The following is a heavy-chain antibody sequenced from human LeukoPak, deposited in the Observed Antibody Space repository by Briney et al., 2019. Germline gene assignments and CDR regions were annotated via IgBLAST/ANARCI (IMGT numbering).Heavy chain of an antibody. CDR3: AGVLRYCSGGNCYSGGLGYMDV. CDR1: GFTFSSYE. D-gene: IGHD2-15*01. V-gene: IGHV3-48*03. J-gene: IGHJ6*03. Sequence: GGSLRLSCAASGFTFSSYEMNWVRQAPGKGLEWVSSISRSGSTKYYADSVKGRFTISRDNAKNSLFLQMNSLRAEDTAVYYCAGVLRYCSGGNCYSGGLGYMDVWGKGTTVTISS. CDR2: ISRSGSTK.